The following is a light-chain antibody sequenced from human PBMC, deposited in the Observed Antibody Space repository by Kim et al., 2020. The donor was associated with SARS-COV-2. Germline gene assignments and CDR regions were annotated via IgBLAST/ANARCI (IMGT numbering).Light chain of an antibody. Sequence: DIQMTQSPSSLSASVGDRVTITCRASQDISNYVAWFQQKPGKAPKALIHAASSLHSGVPSKFSDSGSGTDFTLSISSLQPEDFATYYCQQYKSYPLTFGGGTKVDIK. J-gene: IGKJ4*01. CDR1: QDISNY. CDR2: AAS. V-gene: IGKV1-16*02. CDR3: QQYKSYPLT.